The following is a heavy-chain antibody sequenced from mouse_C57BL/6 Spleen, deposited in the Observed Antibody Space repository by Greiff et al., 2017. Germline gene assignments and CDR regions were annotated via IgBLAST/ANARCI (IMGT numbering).Heavy chain of an antibody. Sequence: EVKLMESEGGLVQPGSSMKLSCTASGFTFSDYYMAWVRQVPEKGLEWVENINYDGSSTYYLDSLKSRFIISRDNAKNILYLQMSSLKSEDTATYYCARGITTGVEPRYAMDYWSQGTSVTVSS. CDR2: INYDGSST. V-gene: IGHV5-16*01. CDR3: ARGITTGVEPRYAMDY. J-gene: IGHJ4*01. D-gene: IGHD1-1*01. CDR1: GFTFSDYY.